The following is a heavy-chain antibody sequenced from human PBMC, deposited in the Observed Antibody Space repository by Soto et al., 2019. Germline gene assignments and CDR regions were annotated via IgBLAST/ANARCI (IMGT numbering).Heavy chain of an antibody. CDR3: ARVFEGARGYSGYGSRPDYYYYYYMDV. V-gene: IGHV3-21*01. CDR1: GFTFSSYS. J-gene: IGHJ6*03. D-gene: IGHD5-12*01. Sequence: EVQLVESGGGLVKPGGSLRLSCAASGFTFSSYSMNWVRQAPGKGLEWVSSISSSSSYIYYADSVKGRFTISRDNAKNSRYLQMNSLRAEDTAVYYCARVFEGARGYSGYGSRPDYYYYYYMDVWGKGTTVTVSS. CDR2: ISSSSSYI.